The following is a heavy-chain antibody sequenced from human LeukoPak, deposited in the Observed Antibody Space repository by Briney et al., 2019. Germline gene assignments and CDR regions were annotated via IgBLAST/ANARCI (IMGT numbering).Heavy chain of an antibody. Sequence: SETLSLTCTVSGDAISSRNYYWAWSRQPPGKGLEWIGSIYYSGSTFYNPFLKSRVTISLHMSKNLFSLKLTSVTAADTAVYYCAREIRTRFGEHTPWGQGNLSVSPQ. J-gene: IGHJ5*02. D-gene: IGHD3-10*01. CDR1: GDAISSRNYY. CDR3: AREIRTRFGEHTP. CDR2: IYYSGST. V-gene: IGHV4-39*02.